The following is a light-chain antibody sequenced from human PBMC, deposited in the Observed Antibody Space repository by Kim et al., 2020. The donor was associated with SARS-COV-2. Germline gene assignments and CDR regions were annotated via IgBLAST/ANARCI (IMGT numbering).Light chain of an antibody. CDR3: TSYTSNRSVV. CDR2: DVS. J-gene: IGLJ2*01. V-gene: IGLV2-14*03. CDR1: SSDDGPYKY. Sequence: QSALTQPASVSGSPEQSITISCSGTSSDDGPYKYVSWYQQHPGRAPKLIISDVSHRPSGVSNRFSGSKAGNTASLTISGLQAEDEADYYCTSYTSNRSVVFGGGTKLTVL.